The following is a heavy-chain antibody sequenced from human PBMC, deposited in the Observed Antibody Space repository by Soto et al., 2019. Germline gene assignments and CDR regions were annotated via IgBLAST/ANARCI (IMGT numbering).Heavy chain of an antibody. CDR2: IYHSGGT. CDR1: GGSISSSNW. D-gene: IGHD5-18*01. CDR3: ASRRGYCGHDAFDI. V-gene: IGHV4-4*02. Sequence: QVQLQESGPGLVKPSGTLSLTCAVSGGSISSSNWWSWVRQPPGKGLEWIGEIYHSGGTNYNPSPKSRLTIAVDKPKNQLSLKLSSVTAADTAVYYCASRRGYCGHDAFDIWGQGTMVTVSS. J-gene: IGHJ3*02.